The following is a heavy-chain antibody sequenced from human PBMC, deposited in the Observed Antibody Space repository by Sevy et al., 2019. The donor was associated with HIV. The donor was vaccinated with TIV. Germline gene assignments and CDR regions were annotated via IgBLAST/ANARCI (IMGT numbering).Heavy chain of an antibody. V-gene: IGHV3-30-3*01. Sequence: GGSLRLSCAASGFTFSSYAMHWVRQAPGKGLEWVAVISYDGSNKYYADSVKGRFTISRDNSKNTLYLQMNSLRAEDTAVYYCAREGALRFLEWLSHYYYGMDVWDQGTTVTVSS. CDR2: ISYDGSNK. CDR3: AREGALRFLEWLSHYYYGMDV. J-gene: IGHJ6*02. D-gene: IGHD3-3*01. CDR1: GFTFSSYA.